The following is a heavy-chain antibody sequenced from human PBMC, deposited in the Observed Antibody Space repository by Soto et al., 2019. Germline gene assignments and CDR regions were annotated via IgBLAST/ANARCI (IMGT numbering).Heavy chain of an antibody. CDR3: ARDLAKGGGSAGFDY. CDR1: GGTFSSYA. V-gene: IGHV1-69*13. J-gene: IGHJ4*02. CDR2: IIPIFGTA. D-gene: IGHD1-26*01. Sequence: SVKVSCKASGGTFSSYAISWVRQAPGQGLEWMGGIIPIFGTANYAQKFQGRVTITADESTSTVYMTLTRLTSDDTAVYYCARDLAKGGGSAGFDYWGQGTLVTVSS.